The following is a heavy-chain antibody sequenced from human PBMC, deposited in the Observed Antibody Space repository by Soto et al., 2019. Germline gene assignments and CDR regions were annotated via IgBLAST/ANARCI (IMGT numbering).Heavy chain of an antibody. D-gene: IGHD2-21*02. J-gene: IGHJ4*02. Sequence: SETLSLTCAVYGGSFSGYYWTWIRQPPGKGLEWIGEINHGGTTNYNPSLKSRLTISVDTSKNQFSLKLSSVSVADTAVYYCARRPSGDYGVDYWGQGTLVTVSS. CDR1: GGSFSGYY. V-gene: IGHV4-34*01. CDR2: INHGGTT. CDR3: ARRPSGDYGVDY.